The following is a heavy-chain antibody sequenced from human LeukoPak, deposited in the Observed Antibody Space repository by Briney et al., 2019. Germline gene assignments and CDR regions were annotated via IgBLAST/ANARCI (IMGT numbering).Heavy chain of an antibody. CDR1: GFIFSYFG. CDR2: ISYDGSNK. J-gene: IGHJ3*02. D-gene: IGHD3-10*01. CDR3: AKDPPPPPWGEGDAFEI. Sequence: GGSLRLSCAASGFIFSYFGMHWVRQAPGKGLEWVSLISYDGSNKYYADSVKGRFTISRDNCKNTLYRQMNSLRDEDTAVYYCAKDPPPPPWGEGDAFEIWGQGTMVTVSS. V-gene: IGHV3-30*18.